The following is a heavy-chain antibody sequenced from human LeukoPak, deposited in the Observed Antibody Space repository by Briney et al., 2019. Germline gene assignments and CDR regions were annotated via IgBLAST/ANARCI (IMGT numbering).Heavy chain of an antibody. V-gene: IGHV4-39*01. J-gene: IGHJ4*02. CDR1: SGSIRSKTYY. CDR3: ARRYDWNYVYFDY. CDR2: ISYSGST. Sequence: SETLSLTCTVSSGSIRSKTYYWAWIRQPPGKGLEWIGSISYSGSTYYNPSLKSRVTISGDTSENQFSLKLSSVTAADTAVYYCARRYDWNYVYFDYWGQGTLVTVSS. D-gene: IGHD1-7*01.